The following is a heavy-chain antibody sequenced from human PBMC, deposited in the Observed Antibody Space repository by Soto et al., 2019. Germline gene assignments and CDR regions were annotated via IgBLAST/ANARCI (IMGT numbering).Heavy chain of an antibody. CDR2: IIPILGIA. D-gene: IGHD1-26*01. J-gene: IGHJ1*01. Sequence: QVQLVQSGAEVKKPGSSVKVSCKASGGTFSSYTISWVRQAPGQGLEWMGRIIPILGIANYAQKFQGRVTITPDKSTSTAYMEMSSLISEDTAVFYCARDIVGATQHWGQGTLVTVSS. CDR1: GGTFSSYT. CDR3: ARDIVGATQH. V-gene: IGHV1-69*08.